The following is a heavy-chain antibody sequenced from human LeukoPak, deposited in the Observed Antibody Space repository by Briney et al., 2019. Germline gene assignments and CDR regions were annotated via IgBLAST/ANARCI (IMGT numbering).Heavy chain of an antibody. CDR3: ARDWPPPFYDSSGYYYGYYMDV. Sequence: PGGSLRLSCAASGFTVSSNYMSWVRQAPGKGLEWVSSISSSSSYIYYADSVKGRFTISRDNAKNSLYLQMNSLRAEDPAVYYCARDWPPPFYDSSGYYYGYYMDVWGKGTTVTVSS. CDR2: ISSSSSYI. V-gene: IGHV3-21*01. J-gene: IGHJ6*03. CDR1: GFTVSSNY. D-gene: IGHD3-22*01.